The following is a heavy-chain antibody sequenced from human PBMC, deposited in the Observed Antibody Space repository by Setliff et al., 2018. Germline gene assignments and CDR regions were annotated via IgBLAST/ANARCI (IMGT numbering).Heavy chain of an antibody. Sequence: GASVKVSCKASGYTFSESIVSWVRQAPGQGLEWMGWIAVYTGKTYSAQKFQGRLTMTTDKSTNTAYMELSNLRYDDTAIYYCSRLVRYCSTTTCQRASGAEVWGQGTLVTVSS. CDR1: GYTFSESI. CDR2: IAVYTGKT. V-gene: IGHV1-18*01. CDR3: SRLVRYCSTTTCQRASGAEV. J-gene: IGHJ4*02. D-gene: IGHD2-8*01.